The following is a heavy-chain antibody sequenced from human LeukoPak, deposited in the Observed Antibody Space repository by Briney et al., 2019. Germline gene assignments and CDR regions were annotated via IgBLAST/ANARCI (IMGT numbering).Heavy chain of an antibody. D-gene: IGHD4-23*01. V-gene: IGHV4-59*01. CDR2: IYYSGNT. CDR1: GGSISSFY. CDR3: ARAPPFDYGGNFLNAFDI. Sequence: SETLSLTCTVSGGSISSFYWSWIRQPPGKGLEWIGYIYYSGNTNYNPSLKSRVTISVDTSKNQFSLKLSSVTAADTAVYYCARAPPFDYGGNFLNAFDIWGQGTMVTVSS. J-gene: IGHJ3*02.